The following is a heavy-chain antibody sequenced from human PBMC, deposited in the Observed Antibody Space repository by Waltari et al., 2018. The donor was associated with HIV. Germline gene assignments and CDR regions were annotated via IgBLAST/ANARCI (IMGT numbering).Heavy chain of an antibody. CDR2: TSASGGTT. J-gene: IGHJ4*02. CDR1: GSTFGSFA. D-gene: IGHD3-10*01. Sequence: EVQLLDSGGGWVQPGGSLSLSCAASGSTFGSFAMSWVRQAPGKGPEVVSGTSASGGTTYYADSVKGRFTISRDNSKNTLYLQMNRLRAEDTAVYYCAKATLRRSSVGGEGPSHFEYWGQGTLVTVSS. V-gene: IGHV3-23*01. CDR3: AKATLRRSSVGGEGPSHFEY.